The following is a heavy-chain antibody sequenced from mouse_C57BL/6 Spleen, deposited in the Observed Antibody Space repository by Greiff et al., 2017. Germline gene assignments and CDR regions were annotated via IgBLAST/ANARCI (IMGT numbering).Heavy chain of an antibody. J-gene: IGHJ4*01. CDR2: IDPETGGT. CDR1: GYTFTDYE. CDR3: TRGKGYYTYYYAMDY. D-gene: IGHD2-3*01. V-gene: IGHV1-15*01. Sequence: VQLQQSGAELVRPGASVTLSCKASGYTFTDYEMHWVKQTPVHGLEWIGAIDPETGGTAYNQKFKGKAILTADKSSSTAYMELRSLTSEDSAVYYGTRGKGYYTYYYAMDYWGQGTSVTVSS.